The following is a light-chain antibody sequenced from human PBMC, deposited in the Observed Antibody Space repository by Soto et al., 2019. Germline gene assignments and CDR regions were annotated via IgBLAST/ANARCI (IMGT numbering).Light chain of an antibody. J-gene: IGKJ1*01. CDR3: QYYGTSPQT. V-gene: IGKV3-20*01. CDR2: GAS. CDR1: QSVSSSA. Sequence: EIVLTQSPGTLSLCPGERATLSCRASQSVSSSALAWYQQKPGQAPRRLIYGASSRATGIPDRFSGSGSGTDFTLTISRLDPEDFAVYYCQYYGTSPQTFGQGTKVDI.